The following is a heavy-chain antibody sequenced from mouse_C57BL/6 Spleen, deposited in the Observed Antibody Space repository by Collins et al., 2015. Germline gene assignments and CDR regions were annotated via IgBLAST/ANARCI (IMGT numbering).Heavy chain of an antibody. CDR2: IYPGDGDA. CDR3: ARGAY. V-gene: IGHV1-80*01. J-gene: IGHJ3*01. CDR1: GYAFSNYW. Sequence: QVQLQQSGAELVKPGASVKISSKASGYAFSNYWMNWVKERPGKGLEWIGQIYPGDGDANYNGKFKGKASLTSDKSSSTAYMQLSSLTSEDSAVYFCARGAYWGQGTLVTVST.